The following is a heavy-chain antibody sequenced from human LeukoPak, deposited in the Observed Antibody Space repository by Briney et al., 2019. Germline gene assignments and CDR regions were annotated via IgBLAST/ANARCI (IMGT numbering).Heavy chain of an antibody. CDR3: ARDRLVRGVIFFDY. CDR1: GGSISSSSYY. Sequence: SETLSLTCTVSGGSISSSSYYWGWIRQPPGKGLEWIGSIYTSGSTNYNPSLKSRVTMSVDTSKNQFSLKLSSVTAADTAVYYCARDRLVRGVIFFDYWGQGTLVTVSS. CDR2: IYTSGST. J-gene: IGHJ4*02. D-gene: IGHD3-10*01. V-gene: IGHV4-39*07.